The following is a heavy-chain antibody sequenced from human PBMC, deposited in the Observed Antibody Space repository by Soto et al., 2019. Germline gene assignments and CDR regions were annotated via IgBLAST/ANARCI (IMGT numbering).Heavy chain of an antibody. V-gene: IGHV3-30*18. Sequence: QVELVESGGGVVQPGRSLRLSCAASGFTFSSYGMHWVRQAPGKGLEWVAVISYDGNLAYYANSVEGRFNISRDNSKNKLYLQMNRLRTEDTAIYYCAKEGAITNWYFDYLAQGTLVTVSS. CDR3: AKEGAITNWYFDY. J-gene: IGHJ4*02. CDR2: ISYDGNLA. CDR1: GFTFSSYG. D-gene: IGHD1-1*01.